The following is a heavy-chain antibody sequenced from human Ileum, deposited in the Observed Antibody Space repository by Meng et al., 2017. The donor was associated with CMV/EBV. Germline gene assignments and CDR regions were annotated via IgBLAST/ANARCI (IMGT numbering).Heavy chain of an antibody. J-gene: IGHJ4*02. D-gene: IGHD4-17*01. Sequence: HVQLLKSGAGLVKPSETPSLTCGLSGDSNRSYHWAWIRQPAVKGLEWIGRIYTSGSSSYNTSLKSRVTMSVDKSKNQVSLKLTSVTAADTAVYYCARDQDYGLLDSWGQGTLVTVSS. CDR2: IYTSGSS. V-gene: IGHV4-4*07. CDR3: ARDQDYGLLDS. CDR1: GDSNRSYH.